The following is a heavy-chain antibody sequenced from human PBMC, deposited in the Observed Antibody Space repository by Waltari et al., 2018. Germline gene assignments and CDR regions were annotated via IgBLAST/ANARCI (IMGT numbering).Heavy chain of an antibody. CDR3: ASPTDPPARSV. J-gene: IGHJ6*02. V-gene: IGHV4-34*01. Sequence: QVQLQQWGAGLLKPSETLSLTCAVYGGSFSNYYWSWIRQPPGKGREWIGESNQSGRTNSNPSLKSRVTISVDTSKNQFSLRLSSVTAADTAVYYCASPTDPPARSVWGQGTTVTVSS. D-gene: IGHD1-1*01. CDR2: SNQSGRT. CDR1: GGSFSNYY.